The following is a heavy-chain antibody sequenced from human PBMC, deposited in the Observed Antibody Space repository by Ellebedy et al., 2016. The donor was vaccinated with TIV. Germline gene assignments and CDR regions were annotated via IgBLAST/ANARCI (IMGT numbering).Heavy chain of an antibody. J-gene: IGHJ4*02. CDR3: ARLPFSSSPSYYFDY. D-gene: IGHD6-13*01. CDR2: IDWDDDK. CDR1: GFLLTPRRMC. Sequence: SGPTLVKPTQTLTLTCTFSGFLLTPRRMCVSWIRQPPGKALEWLARIDWDDDKYYRTSLKTRLTISKDTSKNQVVLTMTNMNPVDTATYYCARLPFSSSPSYYFDYWGQGTLVTVSS. V-gene: IGHV2-70*11.